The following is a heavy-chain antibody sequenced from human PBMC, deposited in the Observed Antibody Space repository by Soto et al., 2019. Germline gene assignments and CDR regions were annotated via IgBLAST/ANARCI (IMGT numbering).Heavy chain of an antibody. CDR1: GYTFTTYY. V-gene: IGHV1-46*01. J-gene: IGHJ3*02. D-gene: IGHD3-22*01. CDR2: INPSGGSR. CDR3: AREFITGYYDSSGNNAFGI. Sequence: ASVKVSCKASGYTFTTYYIHWVRQAPGQGLEWVGRINPSGGSRGYAQKFQGRVTMTRDTSTSTVYMELSSLRSEDKAVYYCAREFITGYYDSSGNNAFGIWGQGTVVTVSS.